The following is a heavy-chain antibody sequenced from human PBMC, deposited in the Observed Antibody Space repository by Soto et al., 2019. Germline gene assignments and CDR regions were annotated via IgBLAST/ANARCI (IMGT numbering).Heavy chain of an antibody. V-gene: IGHV1-8*01. CDR1: GYTFTSYD. Sequence: GASVKVSCKASGYTFTSYDINWVRQATGQGLEGMGWMNPNSGNTGYAQKFQGRVTMTRNTSISTAYMELRSLRSEDTAVYYCARGPSLYDYGDYDYYYYMDVWGKGTTVTVSS. D-gene: IGHD4-17*01. J-gene: IGHJ6*03. CDR2: MNPNSGNT. CDR3: ARGPSLYDYGDYDYYYYMDV.